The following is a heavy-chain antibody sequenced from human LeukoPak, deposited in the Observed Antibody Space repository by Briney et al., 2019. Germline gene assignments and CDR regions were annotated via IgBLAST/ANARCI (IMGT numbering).Heavy chain of an antibody. J-gene: IGHJ5*01. CDR3: ATEKDLLLDS. Sequence: ASVKVTCKVSGYSLSELSTHWVRQAPGQGLEWMGGFDPGDDETIYAQKFQGRVTMTEDTSTDTAYLELSSLRSEDTAVYFCATEKDLLLDSWGQGTPVAVSS. CDR1: GYSLSELS. V-gene: IGHV1-24*01. CDR2: FDPGDDET. D-gene: IGHD1-26*01.